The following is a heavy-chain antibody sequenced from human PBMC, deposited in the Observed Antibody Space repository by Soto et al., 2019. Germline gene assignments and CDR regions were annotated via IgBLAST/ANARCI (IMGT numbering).Heavy chain of an antibody. J-gene: IGHJ3*01. CDR2: INYSGTT. CDR3: ARHEYVSSSYDLLDV. V-gene: IGHV4-31*03. D-gene: IGHD3-22*01. Sequence: SETLSLTCSVSGGSFSSDSFIWSWVRQFPGKGLEWIGYINYSGTTYYNPSLRSRITMSVDTSKNQFSLNLSSVTAADTAVYYCARHEYVSSSYDLLDVWGRGTMVTVSS. CDR1: GGSFSSDSFI.